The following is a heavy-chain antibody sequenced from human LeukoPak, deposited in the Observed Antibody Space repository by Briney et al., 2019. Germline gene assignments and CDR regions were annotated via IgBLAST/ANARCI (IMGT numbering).Heavy chain of an antibody. CDR3: TTDLVSAAAGLTSFDY. CDR2: IKSKTDGGTT. J-gene: IGHJ4*02. Sequence: PGGSLRLSCAASGFTVSSNYMSWVRQAPGKGLEWVGRIKSKTDGGTTDYAAPVKGRFTISRDDSKNTLYLQMNSLKTEDTAVYYCTTDLVSAAAGLTSFDYWGQGTLVTVSS. D-gene: IGHD6-13*01. V-gene: IGHV3-15*01. CDR1: GFTVSSNY.